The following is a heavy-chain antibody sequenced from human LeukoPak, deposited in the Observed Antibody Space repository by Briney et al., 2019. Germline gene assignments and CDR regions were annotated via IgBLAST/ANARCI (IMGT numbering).Heavy chain of an antibody. J-gene: IGHJ4*02. CDR2: INPNSGGT. D-gene: IGHD5-18*01. CDR3: ARGRVVDTAMVDGDY. V-gene: IGHV1-2*02. Sequence: GASVKVSCKASGYTFTGHYMHWVRQAPGQGLEWMGWINPNSGGTNYAQKFQGRVTMTRDTSISTAYMELSSLRSDDTAVYYCARGRVVDTAMVDGDYWGQGTLVTVSS. CDR1: GYTFTGHY.